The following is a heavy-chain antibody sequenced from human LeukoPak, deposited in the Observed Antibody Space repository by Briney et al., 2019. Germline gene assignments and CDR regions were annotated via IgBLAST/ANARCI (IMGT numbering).Heavy chain of an antibody. D-gene: IGHD1-7*01. Sequence: SETLSLTCTVSGGSISSYYWSWIRQPPGKGLEWIGYIYYSGNTNYNPSLKSRLTISVDTSKNQFSLKLSSVTAADTAVYYCARVIIGTTNFDIWGQGTMVTVSS. CDR2: IYYSGNT. J-gene: IGHJ3*02. CDR3: ARVIIGTTNFDI. CDR1: GGSISSYY. V-gene: IGHV4-59*01.